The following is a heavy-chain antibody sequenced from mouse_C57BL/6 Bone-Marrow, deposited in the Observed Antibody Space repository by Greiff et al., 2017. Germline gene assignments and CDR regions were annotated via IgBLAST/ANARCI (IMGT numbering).Heavy chain of an antibody. CDR2: IDPSDSYT. J-gene: IGHJ3*01. CDR1: GYTFTSYW. CDR3: ARSSWFAY. Sequence: QVQLQQPGAELVMPGASVKLSCKASGYTFTSYWMHWVKQRPGQGLEWIGEIDPSDSYTNYNQKFKGKSTCTVDKSSSTAYMQLSSLTSEDSAVYDCARSSWFAYWGQGTLVTVSA. V-gene: IGHV1-69*01.